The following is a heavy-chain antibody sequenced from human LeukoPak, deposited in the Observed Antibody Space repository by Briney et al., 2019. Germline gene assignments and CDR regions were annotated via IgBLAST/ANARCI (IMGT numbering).Heavy chain of an antibody. CDR3: ARMPVLLWFGESPAGMVV. J-gene: IGHJ6*04. Sequence: PSETLSLTCAVYGGSFSGYYWSWIRQPPGDGLGWIGEINHSGSTNYNPSLKSRVTISVDTSKNQFSPKLRSVTAADTAVYYCARMPVLLWFGESPAGMVVWGKGTTVTVSS. D-gene: IGHD3-10*01. V-gene: IGHV4-34*01. CDR1: GGSFSGYY. CDR2: INHSGST.